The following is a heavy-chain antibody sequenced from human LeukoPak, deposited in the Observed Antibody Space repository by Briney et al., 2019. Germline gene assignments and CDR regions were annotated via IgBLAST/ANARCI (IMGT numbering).Heavy chain of an antibody. CDR2: ISAYNGNT. V-gene: IGHV1-18*01. CDR3: ARDVRTRRYCTNGVCYTGY. Sequence: ASVKVSCKASGYTFTSYGISWVRQAPGQGLEWMGWISAYNGNTNYAQKLQGRVTMTTDTSTSTAYMELRSLRSDDTAVYYCARDVRTRRYCTNGVCYTGYWGQGTLVTVPS. D-gene: IGHD2-8*01. J-gene: IGHJ4*02. CDR1: GYTFTSYG.